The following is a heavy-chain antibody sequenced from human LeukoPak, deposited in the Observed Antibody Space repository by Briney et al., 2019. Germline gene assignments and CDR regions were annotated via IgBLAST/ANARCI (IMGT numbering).Heavy chain of an antibody. V-gene: IGHV3-9*01. CDR3: AKDYGSGSYRYYFDY. J-gene: IGHJ4*02. D-gene: IGHD3-10*01. CDR2: ISWNSGSI. CDR1: GFTFSDYY. Sequence: GGSLRLSCAASGFTFSDYYMSWIRQAPGKGLEWVSGISWNSGSIGYADSVKGRFTISRDNAKNSLYLQMNSLRAEDTALYYCAKDYGSGSYRYYFDYWGQGTLVTVSS.